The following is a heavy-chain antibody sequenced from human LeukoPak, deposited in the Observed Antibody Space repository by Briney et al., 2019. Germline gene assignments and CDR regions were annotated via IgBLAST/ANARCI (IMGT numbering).Heavy chain of an antibody. CDR3: ARGGAVAGSIFFDY. D-gene: IGHD6-19*01. V-gene: IGHV3-20*04. Sequence: GGSLRLSCAASGFTFDDYGMSWVRQAPGKGLEWVSGINWNGGSTGYADSVKGRFTISRDNSKNTLYLQMNSLRAEDTAVYYCARGGAVAGSIFFDYWGQGTLVTVSS. J-gene: IGHJ4*02. CDR2: INWNGGST. CDR1: GFTFDDYG.